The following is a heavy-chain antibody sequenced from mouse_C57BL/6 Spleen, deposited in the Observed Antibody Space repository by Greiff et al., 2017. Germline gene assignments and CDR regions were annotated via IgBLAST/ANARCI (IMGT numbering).Heavy chain of an antibody. CDR3: ARSGDYGSSYGRYCDV. J-gene: IGHJ1*03. V-gene: IGHV1-72*01. CDR2: IDPNSGGT. D-gene: IGHD1-1*01. Sequence: VQLQQPGAGLVKPGASVKLSCKASGYTFTSYWMHWVKQSPGRGLEWIGRIDPNSGGTKYNETFKSKATLTVDKPSSTAYMQLSRLTSEDSAVYYGARSGDYGSSYGRYCDVWGTGTTVTGSS. CDR1: GYTFTSYW.